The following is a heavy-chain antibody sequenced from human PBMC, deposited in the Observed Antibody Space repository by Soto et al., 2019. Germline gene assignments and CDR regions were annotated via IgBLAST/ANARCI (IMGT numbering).Heavy chain of an antibody. CDR1: GFTFSSYA. CDR3: ARDEDPRHITTMRYYYGMDV. J-gene: IGHJ6*02. CDR2: ISYDGSNN. Sequence: QVQLVESGGGVVQPGRSLRLSCAASGFTFSSYAMHWVRQAPGKGLELVAVISYDGSNNYYAYSVKVRFTISIDNSKNTLFLQMNSLRAEDTDVYYCARDEDPRHITTMRYYYGMDVWGQGTTVTVSS. V-gene: IGHV3-30-3*01. D-gene: IGHD1-20*01.